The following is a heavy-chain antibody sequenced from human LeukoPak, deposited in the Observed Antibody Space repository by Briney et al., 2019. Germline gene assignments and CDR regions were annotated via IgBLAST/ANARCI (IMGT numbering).Heavy chain of an antibody. CDR1: GYTFTSCD. J-gene: IGHJ4*02. CDR2: MNPNSGNT. Sequence: AAVTVSCKASGYTFTSCDINWVRQATGQGLEWMGWMNPNSGNTGYGQSFQGRITMTRDISIGTAYMELSNLTSEDTAIYYCTRGSSGRRDNWGQGTLVTVSA. V-gene: IGHV1-8*01. D-gene: IGHD6-19*01. CDR3: TRGSSGRRDN.